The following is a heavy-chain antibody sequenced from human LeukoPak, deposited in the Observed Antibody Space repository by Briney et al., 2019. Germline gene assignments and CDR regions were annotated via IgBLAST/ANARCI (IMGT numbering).Heavy chain of an antibody. CDR3: ARDPGGYSSGWYYFDY. CDR2: ISYDGSNK. CDR1: GFTSSSYA. J-gene: IGHJ4*02. V-gene: IGHV3-30-3*01. Sequence: GRSLRLSCAASGFTSSSYAMHWVRQAPGKGLEWVAAISYDGSNKYYADSVKGRFTISRDNSKSTLYLQMNSLRAEDTAVYYCARDPGGYSSGWYYFDYWGQGTLVTVSS. D-gene: IGHD6-19*01.